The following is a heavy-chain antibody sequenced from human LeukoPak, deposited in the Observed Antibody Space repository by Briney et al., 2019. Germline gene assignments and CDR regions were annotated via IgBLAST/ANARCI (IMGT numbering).Heavy chain of an antibody. V-gene: IGHV1-18*01. CDR1: GFPFGRYG. J-gene: IGHJ4*02. CDR2: ISAYNGDT. CDR3: ARKLGFYFDNSGYYYFDS. Sequence: ASVMVSCKSSGFPFGRYGISWVGQAPGEGLGWMGWISAYNGDTNYAQKFQGRVTMTTDTSTGTAYLELRSLTSDDTAVYYCARKLGFYFDNSGYYYFDSWGQGTPVTVSS. D-gene: IGHD3-22*01.